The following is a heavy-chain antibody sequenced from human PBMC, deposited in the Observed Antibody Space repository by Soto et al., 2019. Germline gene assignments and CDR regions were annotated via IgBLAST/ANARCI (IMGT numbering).Heavy chain of an antibody. V-gene: IGHV4-31*03. CDR2: IYYSGST. Sequence: SETLSLTCTVSGGSISSGGYYWSWIRQHPGKGLEWIGYIYYSGSTYYNPSLKSRVTISVDTSKNQFSLKLSSVTAADTAVYYCARDVREIAAAGTGFVVWFDPWGQGTLVTVSS. CDR3: ARDVREIAAAGTGFVVWFDP. CDR1: GGSISSGGYY. J-gene: IGHJ5*02. D-gene: IGHD6-13*01.